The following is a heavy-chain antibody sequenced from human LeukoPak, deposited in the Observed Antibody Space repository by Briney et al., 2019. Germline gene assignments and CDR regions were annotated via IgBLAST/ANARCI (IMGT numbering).Heavy chain of an antibody. D-gene: IGHD3-3*01. CDR1: GTSIRSGSYY. J-gene: IGHJ4*02. V-gene: IGHV4-61*02. Sequence: PSQTLSLTCTVTGTSIRSGSYYWNWIRQAAGKGLEWIGRIYTSGSTNYNPSLKSRVTISVDTSKNQFSLKLSSVTAADTAVYYCARGSDFWSGYYPFDYWGQGTLVTVSS. CDR3: ARGSDFWSGYYPFDY. CDR2: IYTSGST.